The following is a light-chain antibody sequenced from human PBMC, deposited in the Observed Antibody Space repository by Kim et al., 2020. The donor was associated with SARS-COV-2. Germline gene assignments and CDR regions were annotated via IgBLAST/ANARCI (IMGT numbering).Light chain of an antibody. CDR3: QQYHNWPPYT. Sequence: EIVMTQSPATLSVSQGERATLSCRASQSVSTNLAWYQRKPGQAPRPLMYGASTRATGVPARFSGSGSGTEFTLTISSLQSEDFAVYYCQQYHNWPPYTFGQGTKLEI. V-gene: IGKV3-15*01. J-gene: IGKJ2*01. CDR2: GAS. CDR1: QSVSTN.